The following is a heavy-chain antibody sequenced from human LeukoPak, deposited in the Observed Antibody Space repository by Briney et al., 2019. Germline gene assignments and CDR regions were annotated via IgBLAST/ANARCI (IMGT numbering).Heavy chain of an antibody. CDR1: GHTFTGDY. Sequence: ASVKVSCKASGHTFTGDYMHWVRQAPGQGLEWMGRIHPNSGGTKYAQKFQGRVTMTRDTSIATAYMELSRLRSDDTAVYYCTRETLNWFDPWGQGTLVTVSS. J-gene: IGHJ5*02. CDR3: TRETLNWFDP. V-gene: IGHV1-2*06. CDR2: IHPNSGGT.